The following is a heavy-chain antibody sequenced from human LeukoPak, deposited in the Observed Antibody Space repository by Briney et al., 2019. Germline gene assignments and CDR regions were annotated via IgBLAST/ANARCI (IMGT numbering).Heavy chain of an antibody. J-gene: IGHJ4*02. V-gene: IGHV1-2*02. CDR1: GYTFTGCY. CDR3: ARVPPYYYDSSGYYYYDY. Sequence: ASVKVSCKASGYTFTGCYMHWVRQAPGQGLEWMGWINPNSGGTNYAQKFQGRVTMTRDTSISTAYMELSRLRSDDTAVYYCARVPPYYYDSSGYYYYDYWGQGTLVTVSS. CDR2: INPNSGGT. D-gene: IGHD3-22*01.